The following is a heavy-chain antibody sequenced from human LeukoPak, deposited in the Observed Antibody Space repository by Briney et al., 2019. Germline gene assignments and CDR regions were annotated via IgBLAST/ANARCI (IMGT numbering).Heavy chain of an antibody. V-gene: IGHV4-34*01. CDR3: ARSRREGGYVRRDWFDP. CDR2: INHSGST. Sequence: SETLSLTCAVYGGSFSGYYWSWIRQPPGKGLEWIGEINHSGSTNYNPSLKSRVTISIDTSKDQFSLKLSSVTAADTAVYYCARSRREGGYVRRDWFDPWGHGTLVTVSS. CDR1: GGSFSGYY. D-gene: IGHD5-12*01. J-gene: IGHJ5*02.